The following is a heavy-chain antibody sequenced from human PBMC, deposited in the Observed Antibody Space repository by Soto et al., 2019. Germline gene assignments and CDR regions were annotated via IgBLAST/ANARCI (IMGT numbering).Heavy chain of an antibody. CDR2: ISPYNAKT. V-gene: IGHV1-18*01. D-gene: IGHD1-26*01. CDR3: TRDEGGSYAPPFDY. J-gene: IGHJ4*02. CDR1: GYTFPSYG. Sequence: RASVKVSCKASGYTFPSYGISWVRQAPGQGLEWMGWISPYNAKTNYAQKFQGRVTMTTDTSTNTAYMELRSLRYDDTAVYYCTRDEGGSYAPPFDYWCQGTLVAVSS.